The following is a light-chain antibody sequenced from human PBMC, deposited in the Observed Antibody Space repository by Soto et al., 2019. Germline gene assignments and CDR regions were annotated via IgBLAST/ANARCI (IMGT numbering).Light chain of an antibody. CDR2: LEASGSY. CDR3: ETWDSNTRV. CDR1: SGHSTYI. V-gene: IGLV4-60*03. J-gene: IGLJ3*02. Sequence: QSVLTQSSSASASLGSSVKLTCSLSSGHSTYIIAWHQQQPGKAPRYLMNLEASGSYNKGSGVPDRFSGSSSGADRYLTISNLQSEDEADYYCETWDSNTRVFGGGTKLTVL.